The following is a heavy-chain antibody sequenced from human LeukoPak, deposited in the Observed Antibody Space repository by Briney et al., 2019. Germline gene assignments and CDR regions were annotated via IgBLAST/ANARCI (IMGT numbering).Heavy chain of an antibody. V-gene: IGHV3-23*01. CDR3: ATRPYYYDSSGYSYP. CDR2: ISGSGGST. CDR1: GFTFSSYA. D-gene: IGHD3-22*01. J-gene: IGHJ5*02. Sequence: PGGSLRLSCAASGFTFSSYAMSWVRQAPGKGLEWVSAISGSGGSTYYADSVKGRFTISRDNSKNTLYLQMNSLRAEDTAVYYCATRPYYYDSSGYSYPWGQEPWSPSPQ.